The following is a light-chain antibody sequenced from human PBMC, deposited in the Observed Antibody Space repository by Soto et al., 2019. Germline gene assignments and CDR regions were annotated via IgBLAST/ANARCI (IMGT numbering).Light chain of an antibody. J-gene: IGLJ1*01. CDR3: SSYTSSSTGYV. Sequence: QSALTQPASVSGSPGQSITISCTGTSSDVGGYNYVSWYQQHPGKAPKLMIYEVSNRPSGVSNRFSGSKSGNTASLTISGLQAEDEADCYCSSYTSSSTGYVFGTGTKVTVL. V-gene: IGLV2-14*01. CDR2: EVS. CDR1: SSDVGGYNY.